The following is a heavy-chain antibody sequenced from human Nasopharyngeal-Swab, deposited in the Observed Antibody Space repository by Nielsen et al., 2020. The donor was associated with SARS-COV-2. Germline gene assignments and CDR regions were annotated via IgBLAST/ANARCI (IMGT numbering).Heavy chain of an antibody. CDR3: ARTPSAYYYGSGPYYFDY. CDR1: GGRISCSRYY. Sequence: CTGWGGRISCSRYYWGWIRQPPGKGLVWIGSIYYSGSTYYNPSLKSRVTISVDTSKNQFSLKLSSVTAADTAVYYCARTPSAYYYGSGPYYFDYWGQGTLVTVSS. D-gene: IGHD3-10*01. V-gene: IGHV4-39*01. CDR2: IYYSGST. J-gene: IGHJ4*02.